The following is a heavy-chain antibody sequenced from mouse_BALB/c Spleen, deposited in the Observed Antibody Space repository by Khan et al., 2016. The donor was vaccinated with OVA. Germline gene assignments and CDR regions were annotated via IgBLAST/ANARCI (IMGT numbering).Heavy chain of an antibody. V-gene: IGHV1-18*01. J-gene: IGHJ3*01. D-gene: IGHD1-1*01. CDR3: ARGNYYGSNSWFAY. CDR1: GYSFTDYT. CDR2: INPYNGFT. Sequence: VRLQQSRPELVKPGASMKISCKASGYSFTDYTMNWVKQSHGKNLEWIGLINPYNGFTTYNQKFKGKATLTVHKSSSTAYMELLSLTSEDSVVYYCARGNYYGSNSWFAYWGQGTLVTVSA.